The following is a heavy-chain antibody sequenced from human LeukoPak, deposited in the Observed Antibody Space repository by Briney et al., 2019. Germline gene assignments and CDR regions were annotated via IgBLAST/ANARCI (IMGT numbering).Heavy chain of an antibody. J-gene: IGHJ3*02. D-gene: IGHD3-10*01. V-gene: IGHV1-18*01. Sequence: AASVKVSCKASGYTFTSYGISWVRQAPGQGLEWMGWISAYNGNTNYAQKLQGRVTMTTDTSTSTACMELRSLRSDDTAVYYCARDTVIRFGEPQPAFDIWGQGTMVTVSS. CDR1: GYTFTSYG. CDR3: ARDTVIRFGEPQPAFDI. CDR2: ISAYNGNT.